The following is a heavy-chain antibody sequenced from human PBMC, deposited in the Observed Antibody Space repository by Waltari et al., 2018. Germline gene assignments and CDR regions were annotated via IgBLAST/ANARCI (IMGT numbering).Heavy chain of an antibody. Sequence: QVQLVPSGAEVKKPGASVTVSCKVSGHTLTELSMHWVRTAPGKGLEWMGGFDPEDGETIYAQKFQGRVTMTEDTSTDTAYMELSSLRSEDTAVYYCATVDSSGYYRYFQHWGQGTLVTVSS. CDR2: FDPEDGET. J-gene: IGHJ1*01. V-gene: IGHV1-24*01. CDR3: ATVDSSGYYRYFQH. D-gene: IGHD3-22*01. CDR1: GHTLTELS.